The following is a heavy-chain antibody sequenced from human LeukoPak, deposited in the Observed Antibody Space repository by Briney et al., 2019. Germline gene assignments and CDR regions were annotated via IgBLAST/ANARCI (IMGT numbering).Heavy chain of an antibody. V-gene: IGHV4-39*01. J-gene: IGHJ4*02. D-gene: IGHD3-10*01. CDR1: GGSISSSSYY. CDR2: IYYSGST. CDR3: ARARGVFGVFDY. Sequence: SETLSLTCTVSGGSISSSSYYWGWIRQPPGKGLEWIGSIYYSGSTYYNPSLKSRVTISVDTSKNQFSLKLSSVTAADTAVYYCARARGVFGVFDYWGQGTLVTVSS.